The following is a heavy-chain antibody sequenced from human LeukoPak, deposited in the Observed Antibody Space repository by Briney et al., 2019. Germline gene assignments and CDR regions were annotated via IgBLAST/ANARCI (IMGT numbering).Heavy chain of an antibody. D-gene: IGHD3-22*01. CDR1: GFTFSSYA. CDR2: IWFDGIRK. Sequence: GGSLRLSCAASGFTFSSYAMHWVRQAPGKGLEWVAAIWFDGIRKYYADSVKGRLTISRDNSKNTLYLQMNSLRAEDTAVYYCARDLEDSSPFGAFDMWGQGTMVTVSS. V-gene: IGHV3-33*08. CDR3: ARDLEDSSPFGAFDM. J-gene: IGHJ3*02.